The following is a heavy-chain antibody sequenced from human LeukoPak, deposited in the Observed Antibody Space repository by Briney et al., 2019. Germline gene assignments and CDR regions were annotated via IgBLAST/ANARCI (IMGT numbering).Heavy chain of an antibody. D-gene: IGHD1-26*01. CDR1: GYTFTSYY. V-gene: IGHV1-46*01. Sequence: ASVKVSCKASGYTFTSYYMHWVRQAPGQGLEWMGIINPSGGSTSYAQKFQGRVTMTRDMSTSTVYMELSSLRSEDTAVYYCARGPAGMGYYYYYYMDVWGKGTTVTVSS. J-gene: IGHJ6*03. CDR3: ARGPAGMGYYYYYYMDV. CDR2: INPSGGST.